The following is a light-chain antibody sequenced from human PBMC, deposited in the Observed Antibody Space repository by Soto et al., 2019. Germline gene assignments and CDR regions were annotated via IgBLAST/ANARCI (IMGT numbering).Light chain of an antibody. CDR3: QYYGASPGT. J-gene: IGKJ1*01. CDR1: QRSSSSS. Sequence: EVVLTQSPGTLSLSPGERATLSCRASQRSSSSSLAWYQHKPGQAPRLLIYDASRRATGSPDRFSGSGSGTDFTLTISRLEPEDFAVYFCQYYGASPGTFGQGTKVEIK. V-gene: IGKV3-20*01. CDR2: DAS.